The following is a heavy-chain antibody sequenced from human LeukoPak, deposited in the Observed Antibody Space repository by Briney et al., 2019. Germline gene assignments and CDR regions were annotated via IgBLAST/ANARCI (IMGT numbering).Heavy chain of an antibody. CDR2: INPNSGGT. J-gene: IGHJ4*02. CDR1: GYTFTGYY. CDR3: AREGHAGTIFGVAHDY. D-gene: IGHD3-3*01. V-gene: IGHV1-2*02. Sequence: GASVKVSCKASGYTFTGYYMHWVRQAPGQGLEWMGWINPNSGGTNYAQKFQGRVTMTRDTSISTAYMELSRLRSDDTAVYYCAREGHAGTIFGVAHDYWGQGTLVTVSS.